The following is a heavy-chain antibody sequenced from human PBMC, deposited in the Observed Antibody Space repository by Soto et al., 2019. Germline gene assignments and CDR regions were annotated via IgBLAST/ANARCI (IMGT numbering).Heavy chain of an antibody. CDR1: GFTFSSYA. J-gene: IGHJ4*02. Sequence: LRLSCAASGFTFSSYAMSWVRQAPGKGLEWVSAISGSGGSTYYADSVKGRFTISRDNSKNTLYLQMNSLRAEDTAVYYCANRYCSGGSCYPYYFDYWGQGTLVTVSS. CDR2: ISGSGGST. CDR3: ANRYCSGGSCYPYYFDY. V-gene: IGHV3-23*01. D-gene: IGHD2-15*01.